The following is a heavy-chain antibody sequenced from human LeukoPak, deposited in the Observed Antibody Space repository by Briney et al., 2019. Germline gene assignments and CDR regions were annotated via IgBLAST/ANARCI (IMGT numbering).Heavy chain of an antibody. Sequence: GGSLGLSCAASGFTFSSYSMNWVRQAPGKGLEWVSYISSSSSTIYYADSVKGRFTISRDNAKNSLYLQMNSLRAEDTAVYYCARGGRGYSYGDFDYWGQGTLVTVSS. CDR3: ARGGRGYSYGDFDY. D-gene: IGHD5-18*01. J-gene: IGHJ4*02. CDR2: ISSSSSTI. V-gene: IGHV3-48*01. CDR1: GFTFSSYS.